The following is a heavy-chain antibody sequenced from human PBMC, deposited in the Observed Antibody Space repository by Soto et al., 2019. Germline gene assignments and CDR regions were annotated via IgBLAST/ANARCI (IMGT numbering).Heavy chain of an antibody. D-gene: IGHD3-3*01. CDR1: GYSFTSYW. CDR2: IYPGDSDT. J-gene: IGHJ5*02. CDR3: ARASGDFWSGSYNWFDP. Sequence: PGESLKISCKGSGYSFTSYWIGWVRQMPGKGLEWMGIIYPGDSDTRYSPSFQGQVTISADQSISTAYLQWSSLKASDTAMYYCARASGDFWSGSYNWFDPWGQGTLVTVSS. V-gene: IGHV5-51*01.